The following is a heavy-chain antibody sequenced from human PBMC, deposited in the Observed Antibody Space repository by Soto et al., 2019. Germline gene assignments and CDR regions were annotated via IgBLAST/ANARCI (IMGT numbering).Heavy chain of an antibody. V-gene: IGHV3-33*01. CDR2: IWYDGSNK. J-gene: IGHJ4*02. Sequence: GGSLRLSCAASGFSFKNYGIHWVRQAPGKGLEWVAVIWYDGSNKYYADSVKGRFTISRDNSKNTLYLQMNSLRAEDTAVYYCARDSSSYFDYWGQGTLVTVSS. CDR3: ARDSSSYFDY. CDR1: GFSFKNYG.